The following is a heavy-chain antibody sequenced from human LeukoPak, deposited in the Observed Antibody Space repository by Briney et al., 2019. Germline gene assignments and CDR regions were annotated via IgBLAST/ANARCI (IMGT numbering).Heavy chain of an antibody. CDR3: ARGHPPNLDV. V-gene: IGHV4-59*01. CDR2: AYYNGNT. J-gene: IGHJ6*02. CDR1: GGSIGTDH. Sequence: KSSETLSLTCTISGGSIGTDHWTWIRQPPGKGLDWIEYAYYNGNTNYNPSLNSRVTISVDTSNNQFSLRLTSVTTADTAVYYCARGHPPNLDVWGQGTTVTVSS.